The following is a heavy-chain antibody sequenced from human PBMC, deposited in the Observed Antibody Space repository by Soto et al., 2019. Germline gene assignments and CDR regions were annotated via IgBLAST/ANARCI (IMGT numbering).Heavy chain of an antibody. CDR1: GFIFSSYE. J-gene: IGHJ4*02. V-gene: IGHV3-48*03. D-gene: IGHD3-16*01. CDR3: AGDGSIMIGALDY. Sequence: EVQLVESGGGLVQPGGSLRLSCAASGFIFSSYEMNWVRQAPGKGLEWISYISSGGNVIYYADSVKGRFTISRDNGKNSLYLQMNSMRAEDTAVYYCAGDGSIMIGALDYWGQGTLVTVSS. CDR2: ISSGGNVI.